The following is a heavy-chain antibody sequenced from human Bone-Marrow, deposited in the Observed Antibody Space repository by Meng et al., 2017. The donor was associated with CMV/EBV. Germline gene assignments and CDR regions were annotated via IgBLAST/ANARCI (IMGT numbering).Heavy chain of an antibody. V-gene: IGHV3-48*03. CDR3: ARAFYYGFYGSDAFDI. CDR1: GFTFSSYE. Sequence: GESLKISCAASGFTFSSYEMNWVRQAPGKGLEWVSYISSSGSTIYYADSVKGRFTISRDNAKNSLYLQMNILRAEDTAVYYCARAFYYGFYGSDAFDIWGQGTKVTGSS. J-gene: IGHJ3*02. D-gene: IGHD3-10*01. CDR2: ISSSGSTI.